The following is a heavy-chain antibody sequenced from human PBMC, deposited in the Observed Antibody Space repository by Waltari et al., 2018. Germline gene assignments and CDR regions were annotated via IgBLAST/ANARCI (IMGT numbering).Heavy chain of an antibody. Sequence: EVQLVESGGGLVKPGESLRLSCVPSGLVFTNAYMHWVRQVPGKGLEWVGLIKSKTDGGTTEYAAPVKGRFTISRDDSKNTLYLQLNSLKTDDSAVYYCVREVVGYFDPWGQGTLVTVSS. J-gene: IGHJ4*02. CDR2: IKSKTDGGTT. CDR3: VREVVGYFDP. CDR1: GLVFTNAY. D-gene: IGHD1-26*01. V-gene: IGHV3-15*01.